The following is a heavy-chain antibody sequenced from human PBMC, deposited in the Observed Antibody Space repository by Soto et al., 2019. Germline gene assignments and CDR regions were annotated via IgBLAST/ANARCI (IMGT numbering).Heavy chain of an antibody. CDR3: ARSGEHPLDY. J-gene: IGHJ4*02. CDR1: GYAFPHYV. V-gene: IGHV1-18*01. Sequence: ASVKVSCKTSGYAFPHYVIHWVRQAPGHGLEWMGFSTHTGNTNYAQNFQGRVVLTTDTSTSTAYMEVTSLRSDDTAVYYCARSGEHPLDYWGQGTPVTVSS. D-gene: IGHD1-26*01. CDR2: STHTGNT.